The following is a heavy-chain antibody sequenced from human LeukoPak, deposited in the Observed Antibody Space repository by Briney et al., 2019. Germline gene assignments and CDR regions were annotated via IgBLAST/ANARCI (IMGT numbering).Heavy chain of an antibody. J-gene: IGHJ4*02. Sequence: GRSLRLSCGASGFTFSNYGMHWVRQAPGKGLEWVAVIWYDGSNKYYADSVKGRFNISRDNSKNTLYLQMNSLRAEDTALYYCARYGDGGTYPEYWGQGTLVTVSS. D-gene: IGHD2-21*02. CDR3: ARYGDGGTYPEY. CDR2: IWYDGSNK. V-gene: IGHV3-33*01. CDR1: GFTFSNYG.